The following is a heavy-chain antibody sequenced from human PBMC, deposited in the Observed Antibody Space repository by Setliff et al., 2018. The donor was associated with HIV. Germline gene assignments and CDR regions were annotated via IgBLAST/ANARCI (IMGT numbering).Heavy chain of an antibody. D-gene: IGHD5-18*01. CDR2: INHGGST. CDR3: ARERDARGIQLWLPYFDY. CDR1: GGSFNDYF. V-gene: IGHV4-34*01. J-gene: IGHJ4*01. Sequence: PSETLSLTCAVYGGSFNDYFWSWSRQPPGKGLEWVGAINHGGSTNFNPSLKSRVSISVDTSKNQFSLRLSSVTAADTAVYYCARERDARGIQLWLPYFDYWGHGTLVTVSS.